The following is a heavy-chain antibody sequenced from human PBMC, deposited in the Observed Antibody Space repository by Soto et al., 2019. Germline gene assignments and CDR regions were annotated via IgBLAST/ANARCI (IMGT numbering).Heavy chain of an antibody. CDR1: GFAFNKFG. CDR3: AKGGEVGGVLGDH. CDR2: ISYDGSYQ. D-gene: IGHD1-26*01. Sequence: GGSLRLSCEASGFAFNKFGMHWVRQAPGKGLEWVAFISYDGSYQYYADSVQGRLTITRDNSMNTLNMQLNSLRREDTAVYYCAKGGEVGGVLGDHWGQGTLVTVSS. J-gene: IGHJ4*02. V-gene: IGHV3-30*18.